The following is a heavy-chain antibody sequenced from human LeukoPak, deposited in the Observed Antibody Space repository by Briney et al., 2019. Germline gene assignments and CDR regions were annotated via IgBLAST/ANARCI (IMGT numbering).Heavy chain of an antibody. J-gene: IGHJ6*02. D-gene: IGHD3-10*01. Sequence: GALRLSCAASGFSFDDYAMHWVRQAPGKGLEWVSAISGSGGSTYYADSVKGRFTISRDNSKNTLYLQMNSLRAEDTAVYYCARLDRYGSGSYFSYYGMDVWGQGTTVTVSS. CDR3: ARLDRYGSGSYFSYYGMDV. CDR1: GFSFDDYA. CDR2: ISGSGGST. V-gene: IGHV3-23*01.